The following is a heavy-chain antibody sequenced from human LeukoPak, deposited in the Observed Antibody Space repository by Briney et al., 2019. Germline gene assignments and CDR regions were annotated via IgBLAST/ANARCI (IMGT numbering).Heavy chain of an antibody. D-gene: IGHD1-26*01. CDR3: ARDLRWERHYYYYYMDI. CDR1: GYTFTGYY. V-gene: IGHV1-2*02. CDR2: INPNSGGT. Sequence: ASVKVSCKASGYTFTGYYMHWVRHATGQGLEWMGWINPNSGGTNYAQKFQGRVTMTRDTSISTAYMELSRLRSDDTAVYYCARDLRWERHYYYYYMDIWGKGATVTIS. J-gene: IGHJ6*03.